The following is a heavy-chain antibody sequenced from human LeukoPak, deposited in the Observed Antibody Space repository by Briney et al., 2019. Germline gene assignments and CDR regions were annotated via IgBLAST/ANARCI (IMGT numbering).Heavy chain of an antibody. CDR3: ASSDSNIAAHYY. V-gene: IGHV1-46*01. CDR2: INPSGGST. D-gene: IGHD6-6*01. CDR1: GYTFTSYY. Sequence: GGSLRLSCAASGYTFTSYYMHWVRQAPGQGLEWMGIINPSGGSTSYAQKFQGRVTMTRDMSTSTVYMELSSLRSEDTAVYYCASSDSNIAAHYYWGQGTLVTVSS. J-gene: IGHJ4*02.